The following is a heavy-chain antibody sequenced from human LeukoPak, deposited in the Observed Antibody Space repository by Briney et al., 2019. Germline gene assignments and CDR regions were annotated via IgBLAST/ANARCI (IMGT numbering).Heavy chain of an antibody. D-gene: IGHD4-11*01. CDR3: TREYLTVSYFDY. J-gene: IGHJ4*02. CDR1: GFTFSSYW. V-gene: IGHV3-7*05. CDR2: IKQDGGEQ. Sequence: GGSLRLSCAASGFTFSSYWMSWVRQAPGKGLEWVANIKQDGGEQYYVDSVKGRFTISRDNAKNSLFLQMNSLRGEDTAVYYCTREYLTVSYFDYWGQGTLVTVSS.